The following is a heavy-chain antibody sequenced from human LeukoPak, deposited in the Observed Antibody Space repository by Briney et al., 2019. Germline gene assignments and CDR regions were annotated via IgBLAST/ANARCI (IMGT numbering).Heavy chain of an antibody. V-gene: IGHV3-53*01. CDR2: IYSGGST. CDR3: ARGLRYFDRLGYFDY. CDR1: GFTVSSNY. Sequence: PGGSLRLSCAASGFTVSSNYMSWVRQAPGKGLEWVSVIYSGGSTYYADSVKGRFTISRDNSKNTLYLQMNSLRAEDTAVYYCARGLRYFDRLGYFDYWGQGTLVTVSS. J-gene: IGHJ4*02. D-gene: IGHD3-9*01.